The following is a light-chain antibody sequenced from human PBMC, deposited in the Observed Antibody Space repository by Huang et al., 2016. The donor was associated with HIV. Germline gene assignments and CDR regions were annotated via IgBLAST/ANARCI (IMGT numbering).Light chain of an antibody. CDR1: HSVSSN. J-gene: IGKJ4*01. CDR2: GAS. Sequence: EIMMTQSPTTLSVSPGDRVTLSCRASHSVSSNLAWYQHKPGRAPRLLIYGASARATGIPSRFSGSGSGTEVTLTISSLQSEDFALYYCQQYNNWPPLTFGGGTKVEIK. V-gene: IGKV3-15*01. CDR3: QQYNNWPPLT.